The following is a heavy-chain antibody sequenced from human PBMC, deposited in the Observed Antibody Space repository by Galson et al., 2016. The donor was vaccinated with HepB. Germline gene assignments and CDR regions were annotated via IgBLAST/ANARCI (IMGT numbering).Heavy chain of an antibody. Sequence: SLRLSCAASGFTFDDYAMHWVRQAPGKGLEWVSGINWKSDIMGWGNSVTGRFIISRDNAKNSLFLQMNSLRPEDTALYYCASEKAAGTAFYLWGQGTMVTVSS. V-gene: IGHV3-9*01. CDR1: GFTFDDYA. J-gene: IGHJ3*01. CDR3: ASEKAAGTAFYL. D-gene: IGHD6-13*01. CDR2: INWKSDIM.